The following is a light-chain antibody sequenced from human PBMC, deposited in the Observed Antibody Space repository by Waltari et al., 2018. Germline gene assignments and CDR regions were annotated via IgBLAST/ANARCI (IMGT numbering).Light chain of an antibody. CDR2: DAS. CDR3: QQYNEWSPLT. CDR1: QNVRTK. Sequence: EIVMTQFPATLSVSPGDRATLSYRASQNVRTKLAWYQHRPGQPPRLLIHDASTRASDIPPRFSGRGSGTDFTLTISSLQSEDFAVYYCQQYNEWSPLTFGGGTQIDIK. J-gene: IGKJ4*01. V-gene: IGKV3-15*01.